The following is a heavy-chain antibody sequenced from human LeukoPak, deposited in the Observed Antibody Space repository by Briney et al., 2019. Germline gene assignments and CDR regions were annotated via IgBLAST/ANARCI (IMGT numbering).Heavy chain of an antibody. CDR1: GFIFSSYA. CDR2: ISGSGSTT. V-gene: IGHV3-23*01. CDR3: ARGGDIVGATRSAFDI. Sequence: GGSLRLSCAASGFIFSSYAMSWVRQAPGKGLEWVSTISGSGSTTYYADSVKGRFTISRDNSKNTLYLQMNSLRAEDTAVYYCARGGDIVGATRSAFDIWGQGTMVTVSS. J-gene: IGHJ3*02. D-gene: IGHD1-26*01.